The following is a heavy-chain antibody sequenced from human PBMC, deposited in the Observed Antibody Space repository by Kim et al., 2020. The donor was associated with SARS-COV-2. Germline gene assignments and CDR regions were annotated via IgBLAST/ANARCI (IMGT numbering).Heavy chain of an antibody. CDR3: ARDFLSSGTVGATNAPLGY. J-gene: IGHJ4*02. Sequence: GGSLRLSCAASGFTFSSYAMHWVRQAPGKGLDWMAVISYDGSNKYYADSVKGRFTISRDNSKNTLYLQMNSLRAEDTAVYYCARDFLSSGTVGATNAPLGYWGQGTLVTVSP. D-gene: IGHD1-26*01. V-gene: IGHV3-30-3*01. CDR1: GFTFSSYA. CDR2: ISYDGSNK.